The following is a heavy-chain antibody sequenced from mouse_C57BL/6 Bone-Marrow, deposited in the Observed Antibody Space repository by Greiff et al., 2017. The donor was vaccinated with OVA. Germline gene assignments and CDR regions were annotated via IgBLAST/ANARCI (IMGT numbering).Heavy chain of an antibody. V-gene: IGHV2-6*01. D-gene: IGHD2-4*01. CDR3: ARNDYDRRDAMDY. Sequence: QVQLKESGPGLVAPSQSLSITCTVSGFSLTSYGVDWVRQSPGKGLEWLGVIWGVGSTNYNSALKSRLSISKDNSKSQVFLKMNSLQTEDTAMYYCARNDYDRRDAMDYWGQGTSVTVSS. CDR1: GFSLTSYG. CDR2: IWGVGST. J-gene: IGHJ4*01.